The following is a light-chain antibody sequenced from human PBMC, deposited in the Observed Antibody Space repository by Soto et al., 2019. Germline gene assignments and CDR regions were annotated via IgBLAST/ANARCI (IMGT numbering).Light chain of an antibody. CDR3: TSYTTCSTYV. CDR2: DVN. V-gene: IGLV2-14*03. J-gene: IGLJ1*01. Sequence: QSVLTQPASVSGSPGQSIAISCTGTSSDVGFYNYVSWYQQHPGKAPKLMVYDVNNRPSGVSNRFSGSKSGNTASLTISGLQAEDEADYYCTSYTTCSTYVFGTGTKATVL. CDR1: SSDVGFYNY.